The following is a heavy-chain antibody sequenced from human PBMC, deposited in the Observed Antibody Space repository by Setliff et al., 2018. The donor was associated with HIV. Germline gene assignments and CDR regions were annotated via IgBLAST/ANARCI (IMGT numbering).Heavy chain of an antibody. CDR1: GSSISSNYY. D-gene: IGHD2-15*01. CDR3: ARVSITYWYSIPTFYYYYMDV. J-gene: IGHJ6*03. Sequence: PSETLSLTCTVSGSSISSNYYWAWIRQAPGKGLEWIGEINHSGRTNYNPSLKSRVTIAVDTSKNQFSLKLRSVTAADTAMYYCARVSITYWYSIPTFYYYYMDVWGKGTKVTVSS. CDR2: INHSGRT. V-gene: IGHV4-38-2*02.